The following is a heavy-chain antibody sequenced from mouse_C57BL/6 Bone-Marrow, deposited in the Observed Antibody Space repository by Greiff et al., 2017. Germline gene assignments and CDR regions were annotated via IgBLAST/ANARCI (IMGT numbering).Heavy chain of an antibody. CDR1: GFNIKDYY. J-gene: IGHJ2*01. CDR3: AAMGYYGSSYYFDY. Sequence: EVQGVESGAELVKPGASVKLSCTASGFNIKDYYMHWVKQRTEQGLEWIGRIDPEDGETKYAPNFQGKATITADTSSNTAYLQLSSLTSEDTAVYYCAAMGYYGSSYYFDYWGQGTTLTVSS. V-gene: IGHV14-2*01. D-gene: IGHD1-1*01. CDR2: IDPEDGET.